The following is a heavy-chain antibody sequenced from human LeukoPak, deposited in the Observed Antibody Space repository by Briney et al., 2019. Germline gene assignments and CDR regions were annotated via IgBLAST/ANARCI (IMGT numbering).Heavy chain of an antibody. D-gene: IGHD3-10*01. CDR2: IKQDGSEK. V-gene: IGHV3-7*03. J-gene: IGHJ4*02. CDR1: GFTFSSYW. Sequence: PGGSLRLSCAASGFTFSSYWMSWVRQAPGKGLEWVANIKQDGSEKYYVDSVKGRFTISRDNAKNSLYLQMNSLRAEDTAVYYCARWNTWYYYGSDTQIKTGGQGTLVTVSS. CDR3: ARWNTWYYYGSDTQIKT.